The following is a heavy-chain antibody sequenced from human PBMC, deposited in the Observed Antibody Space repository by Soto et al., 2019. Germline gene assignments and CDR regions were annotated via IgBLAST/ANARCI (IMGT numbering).Heavy chain of an antibody. V-gene: IGHV4-30-4*01. CDR3: ASGALSYYYGSGSYYRY. CDR2: IYYSGST. Sequence: SETVSLTCTVSGGSISSGDYYWSWIRQPPGKGLEWIGYIYYSGSTYYNPSLKSRVTISVDTSKNQFSLKLSSVTAADTAVYYCASGALSYYYGSGSYYRYWGQGTLVTVSS. J-gene: IGHJ4*02. D-gene: IGHD3-10*01. CDR1: GGSISSGDYY.